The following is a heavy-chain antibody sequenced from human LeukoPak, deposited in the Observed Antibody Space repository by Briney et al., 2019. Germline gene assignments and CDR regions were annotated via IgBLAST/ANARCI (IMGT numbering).Heavy chain of an antibody. D-gene: IGHD3-22*01. CDR3: ARVWGVTDFYDSRGAFDI. J-gene: IGHJ3*02. Sequence: KPSETLSLTCTVSGGSISSSSSYWGWIRQPPGKGLEWIGSIYYSGSTYYNPSLKSRVTISVDTSKNQFSLKLSSVTAADTAVYYCARVWGVTDFYDSRGAFDIWGQGTMVTVSS. CDR1: GGSISSSSSY. CDR2: IYYSGST. V-gene: IGHV4-39*07.